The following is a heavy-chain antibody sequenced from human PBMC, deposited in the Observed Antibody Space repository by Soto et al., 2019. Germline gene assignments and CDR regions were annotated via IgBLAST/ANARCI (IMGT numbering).Heavy chain of an antibody. CDR1: GDNVSRNSAA. J-gene: IGHJ6*03. CDR3: AETTSLQWYYTDV. D-gene: IGHD1-7*01. CDR2: TYYRSRWYN. Sequence: SHALSRTYAISGDNVSRNSAASNWIRRSPSGGLEWLGRTYYRSRWYNDYAVSVRSRITINPDTSKNQFSLHLNSVTPEDTAVYYCAETTSLQWYYTDVWGKGTTVTVSS. V-gene: IGHV6-1*01.